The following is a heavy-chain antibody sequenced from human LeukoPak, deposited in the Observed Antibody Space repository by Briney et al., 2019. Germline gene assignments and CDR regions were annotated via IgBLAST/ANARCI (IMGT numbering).Heavy chain of an antibody. Sequence: PGGSLRLSCAASGFTFSSYWMHWVRQAPGKGLVWVSRINTDGSSTSYADSVKGRFTISRDNAKNTLYLQMNSLRAEDTAVYYCATSDSSSWYYFDYWGQGTLVTVSS. CDR1: GFTFSSYW. CDR3: ATSDSSSWYYFDY. D-gene: IGHD6-13*01. V-gene: IGHV3-74*01. CDR2: INTDGSST. J-gene: IGHJ4*02.